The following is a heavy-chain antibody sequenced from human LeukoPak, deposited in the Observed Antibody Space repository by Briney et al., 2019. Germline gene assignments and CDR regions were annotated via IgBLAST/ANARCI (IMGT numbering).Heavy chain of an antibody. D-gene: IGHD2-8*01. J-gene: IGHJ4*02. V-gene: IGHV4-39*07. CDR2: IYYTGST. CDR1: RGSVSSSTYY. Sequence: SETLSLTCTVSRGSVSSSTYYWSWVRQPPGKGLEWIASIYYTGSTYYNPSLKSRVTISLDMSKNEFFLTMTSVTAADTAVYLCTAEKNGSPHYWGQGTQVTVSS. CDR3: TAEKNGSPHY.